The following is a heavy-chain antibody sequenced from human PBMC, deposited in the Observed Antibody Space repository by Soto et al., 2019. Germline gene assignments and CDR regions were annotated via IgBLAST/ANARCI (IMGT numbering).Heavy chain of an antibody. CDR1: GFTCSDYY. CDR2: ISSSGSII. V-gene: IGHV3-11*01. Sequence: PWGSLRLSCSASGFTCSDYYMSWIRQAPGKGLEWVSYISSSGSIIYYADSVKGRFTISRDNAKNSLYLQMNSLRAEDTAVYYCARDQGYYESSGYFDYWGQGTLVTVSS. D-gene: IGHD3-22*01. CDR3: ARDQGYYESSGYFDY. J-gene: IGHJ4*02.